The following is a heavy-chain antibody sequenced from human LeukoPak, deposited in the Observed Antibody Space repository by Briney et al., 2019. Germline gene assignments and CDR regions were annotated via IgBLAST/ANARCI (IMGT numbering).Heavy chain of an antibody. Sequence: GGSLRLSCAASGFSFSSYAIHWVRQAPGKGLEWVSDINGSGGSTYYADSVKGRFTISRDNSKNTLYLQMNSLRDEDTAVYYCAKDSHWILFDDWGQGTLVTVSS. CDR1: GFSFSSYA. V-gene: IGHV3-23*01. J-gene: IGHJ4*02. CDR2: INGSGGST. CDR3: AKDSHWILFDD. D-gene: IGHD2-2*03.